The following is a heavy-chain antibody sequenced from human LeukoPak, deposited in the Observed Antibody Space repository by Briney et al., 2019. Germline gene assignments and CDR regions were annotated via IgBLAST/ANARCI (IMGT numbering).Heavy chain of an antibody. CDR1: GGAISSSNYY. Sequence: SETLSLTCTVSGGAISSSNYYWSWIRQPPGKGLEWIGEINHSGSTNYNPSLKSRVTISVDTSKNQFSLKLSSVTAADTAVYYCARGWSGYDFRDYFDYWGQGTLVTVSS. CDR2: INHSGST. CDR3: ARGWSGYDFRDYFDY. D-gene: IGHD3-3*01. V-gene: IGHV4-39*07. J-gene: IGHJ4*02.